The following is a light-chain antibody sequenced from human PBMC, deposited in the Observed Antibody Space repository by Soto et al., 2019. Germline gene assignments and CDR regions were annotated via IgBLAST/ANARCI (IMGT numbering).Light chain of an antibody. J-gene: IGKJ1*01. CDR2: ATS. Sequence: EIVLTQSPGTLCLSPGEGATLSCLASQSVGSPYLAWFQQRPGQAPRLLIFATSRRATDIPDRFSGSGSGTDFTLAIRRLEPEDFAVYYCHQFGYSPRTFGQGT. V-gene: IGKV3-20*01. CDR3: HQFGYSPRT. CDR1: QSVGSPY.